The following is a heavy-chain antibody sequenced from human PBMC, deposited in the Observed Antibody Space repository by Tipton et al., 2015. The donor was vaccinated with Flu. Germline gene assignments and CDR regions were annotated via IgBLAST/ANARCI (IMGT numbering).Heavy chain of an antibody. CDR1: EDHMSNFY. CDR3: AREKDSRGSEYFQQ. Sequence: PSLTCSVSEDHMSNFYWSWVRQPAGEGLEWIGRIHTNGKTDYNPSLKSRVAMSIATSKKQFSLHVTSVTAADTAVYFCAREKDSRGSEYFQQWGQGTLVIVSS. CDR2: IHTNGKT. D-gene: IGHD6-19*01. J-gene: IGHJ1*01. V-gene: IGHV4-4*07.